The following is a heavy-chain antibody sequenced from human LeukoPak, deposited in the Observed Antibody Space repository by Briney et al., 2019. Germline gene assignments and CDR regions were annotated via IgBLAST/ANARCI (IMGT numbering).Heavy chain of an antibody. D-gene: IGHD6-19*01. CDR1: GFTVSSNY. CDR2: IYSGGST. V-gene: IGHV3-53*01. CDR3: ARDRIAVADYYYYYGMDV. J-gene: IGHJ6*02. Sequence: GGSLRLSCAASGFTVSSNYMSWVRQAPGKGLEWVSVIYSGGSTYYADSAKGRFTISRDNSKNTLSLQMNSLRAEDTAVYYCARDRIAVADYYYYYGMDVWGQGTTVTVSS.